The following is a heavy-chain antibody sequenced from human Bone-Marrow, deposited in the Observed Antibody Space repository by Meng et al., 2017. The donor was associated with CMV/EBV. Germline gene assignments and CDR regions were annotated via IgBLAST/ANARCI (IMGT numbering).Heavy chain of an antibody. V-gene: IGHV3-7*01. Sequence: GGSLRLSCAASGFTFSSYWMSWVRQAPGRGLEWVANIKQVGSEKYYVDSVKGRFTISRDNAKTSLYLQMNSLRAEDTAVYYCAREDLNYDFWSGYRTATFDIWGQGTMVTVSS. J-gene: IGHJ3*02. D-gene: IGHD3-3*01. CDR1: GFTFSSYW. CDR2: IKQVGSEK. CDR3: AREDLNYDFWSGYRTATFDI.